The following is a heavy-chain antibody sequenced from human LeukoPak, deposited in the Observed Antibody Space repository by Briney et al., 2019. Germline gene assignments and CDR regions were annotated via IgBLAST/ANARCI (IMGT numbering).Heavy chain of an antibody. D-gene: IGHD3-22*01. Sequence: SETLSLTCTVSGGSISSSSYYWGWIRQPPGKGLEWIGSIYYSGSTNYNPSLKSRVTISVDTSKNQFSLKLSSVTAADTAVYYCARAHGRYYDSSGYYDYWGQGTLVTVSS. CDR2: IYYSGST. CDR3: ARAHGRYYDSSGYYDY. CDR1: GGSISSSSYY. J-gene: IGHJ4*02. V-gene: IGHV4-39*07.